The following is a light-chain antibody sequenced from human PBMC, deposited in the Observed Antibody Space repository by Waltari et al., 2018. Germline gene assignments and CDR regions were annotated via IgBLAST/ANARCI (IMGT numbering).Light chain of an antibody. CDR2: RDS. V-gene: IGLV3-9*01. CDR3: QVYDSTTYV. Sequence: SYELTQPLSVSVALGPTASVTVGGNDIESKKVNWYQQKSGQAPVLVIDRDSNRPSGISERFSGSNSGNTATLTISRAQAGDEADYYCQVYDSTTYVFGTGTKVTVL. J-gene: IGLJ1*01. CDR1: DIESKK.